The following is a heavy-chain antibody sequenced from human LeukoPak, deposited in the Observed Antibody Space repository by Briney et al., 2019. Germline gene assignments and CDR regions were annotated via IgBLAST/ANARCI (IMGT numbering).Heavy chain of an antibody. CDR2: ISYSGST. V-gene: IGHV4-39*07. CDR3: ARDVRPLIHAFDI. J-gene: IGHJ3*02. CDR1: GGSISSRSYY. Sequence: SETLSLTCTVSGGSISSRSYYWGWIRQPPGKGLECIGNISYSGSTNYNPSLKSRVTISVDTSKDQFSLNLNSVTAADTAVYYCARDVRPLIHAFDIWGQGTVVTVSS.